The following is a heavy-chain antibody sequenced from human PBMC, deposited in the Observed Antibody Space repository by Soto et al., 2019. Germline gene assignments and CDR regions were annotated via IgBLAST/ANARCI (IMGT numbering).Heavy chain of an antibody. CDR2: ISGDGINT. Sequence: QIQLVESGGDVVQPGKSLRLSCAASGFNFGFFGMHWVRQAPGKGLEWVAFISGDGINTQYADSVRSRFTLSRDYSRKTMYLQMDSLRDEDTALYYCARGNLGFDFDSWGLGTLVTVSS. CDR3: ARGNLGFDFDS. D-gene: IGHD7-27*01. V-gene: IGHV3-30*03. CDR1: GFNFGFFG. J-gene: IGHJ4*02.